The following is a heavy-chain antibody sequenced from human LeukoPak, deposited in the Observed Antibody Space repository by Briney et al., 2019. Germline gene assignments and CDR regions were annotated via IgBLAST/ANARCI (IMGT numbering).Heavy chain of an antibody. J-gene: IGHJ3*02. CDR1: GYTFSDNY. V-gene: IGHV1-2*02. CDR3: AREFMRVTAFDI. CDR2: INPHSGGT. Sequence: GASVKVSCKASGYTFSDNYIHWVRQAPGQGLEWMGWINPHSGGTNYGENFQGRVTLTRDTSISTAYMDLSSLISDDPAVYYCAREFMRVTAFDIWGQGTMVTVSS. D-gene: IGHD2-21*02.